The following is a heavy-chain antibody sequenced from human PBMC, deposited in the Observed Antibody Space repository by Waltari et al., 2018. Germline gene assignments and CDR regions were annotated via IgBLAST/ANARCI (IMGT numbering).Heavy chain of an antibody. J-gene: IGHJ3*01. D-gene: IGHD1-1*01. CDR2: MSYTGAT. V-gene: IGHV4-39*01. Sequence: QLQLQESGPGLVKPSATLSLTCSVSGVSITCHRPYWGWIRQPPGQGLEWIGTMSYTGATYSSPSLESRVTVSRDTSKNQLSLKLVSVTAADTAVYYCATYIGASVGTAAFDVWGQGTMVAVSS. CDR3: ATYIGASVGTAAFDV. CDR1: GVSITCHRPY.